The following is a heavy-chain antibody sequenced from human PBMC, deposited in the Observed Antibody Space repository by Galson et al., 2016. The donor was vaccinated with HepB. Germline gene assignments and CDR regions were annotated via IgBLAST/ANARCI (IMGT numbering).Heavy chain of an antibody. CDR3: ARDSRQTGEGAFNL. Sequence: SLRLSCAASGFTFSSFAMHWVRQAPGKGLEWVALIRSDGSNEYYADSVKGRFTISRDNSKSTVYLQMNSLSAEDTAVYYCARDSRQTGEGAFNLWGQGTMVTVSS. CDR2: IRSDGSNE. CDR1: GFTFSSFA. D-gene: IGHD7-27*01. V-gene: IGHV3-33*01. J-gene: IGHJ3*01.